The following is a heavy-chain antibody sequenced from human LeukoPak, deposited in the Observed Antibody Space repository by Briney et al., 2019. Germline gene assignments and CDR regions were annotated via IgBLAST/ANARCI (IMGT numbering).Heavy chain of an antibody. V-gene: IGHV5-51*01. J-gene: IGHJ4*02. CDR2: IYPGDSET. Sequence: GESLKISCKGSEYSFTNFWIGWVRQMPGKGLEWMGIIYPGDSETKYSPSFQGQVTISVDKSISTAYLQWSSLKASDTAIYYCARHVGMAGSKLDYWGQGTLVTVSS. CDR3: ARHVGMAGSKLDY. CDR1: EYSFTNFW. D-gene: IGHD6-19*01.